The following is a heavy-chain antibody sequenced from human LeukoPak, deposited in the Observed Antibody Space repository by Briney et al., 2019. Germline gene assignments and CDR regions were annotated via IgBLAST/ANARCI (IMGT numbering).Heavy chain of an antibody. CDR3: ATGYSSTWYYFDY. J-gene: IGHJ4*02. D-gene: IGHD6-13*01. V-gene: IGHV4-59*01. CDR2: IYHSGST. Sequence: PSETLSLTCTVSGDSISSYYWSWIRQPPGKGLEEIGYIYHSGSTNYNPSLKSRVTISADTSKDQFSLKLASVTAADTAVYYCATGYSSTWYYFDYWGQGTLVTVSS. CDR1: GDSISSYY.